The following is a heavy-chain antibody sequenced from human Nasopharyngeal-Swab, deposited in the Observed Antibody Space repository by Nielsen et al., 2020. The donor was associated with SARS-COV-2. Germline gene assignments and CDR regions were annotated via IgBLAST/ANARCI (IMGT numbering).Heavy chain of an antibody. CDR2: ISGSGNT. Sequence: GVLKISCEASGFTFRDHAMTWVRQAPGKGLEWVSTISGSGNTHYADSVKGRFTISRDNSKNTVFLQMSSLRAEDTAIYSCASWAGSSRDYYGPLDYWGQGNLVTVSS. J-gene: IGHJ4*02. CDR1: GFTFRDHA. V-gene: IGHV3-23*01. CDR3: ASWAGSSRDYYGPLDY. D-gene: IGHD6-25*01.